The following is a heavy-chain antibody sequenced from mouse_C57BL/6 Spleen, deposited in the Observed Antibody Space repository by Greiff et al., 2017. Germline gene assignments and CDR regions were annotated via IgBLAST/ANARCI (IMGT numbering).Heavy chain of an antibody. CDR2: IYPGDGDT. Sequence: QVQLKQSGPELVKPGASVTISCKASGYAFSSSWMNWVKQRPGKGLEWIGRIYPGDGDTNYNGKFKGKATLPADKSSSTSYTQLSSLTYEYSAVYFCARSDYSVSIDYWGQGTTLTVSS. CDR3: ARSDYSVSIDY. D-gene: IGHD1-1*01. V-gene: IGHV1-82*01. J-gene: IGHJ2*01. CDR1: GYAFSSSW.